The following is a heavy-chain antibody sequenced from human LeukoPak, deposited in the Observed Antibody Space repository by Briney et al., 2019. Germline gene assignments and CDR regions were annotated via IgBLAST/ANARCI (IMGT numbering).Heavy chain of an antibody. CDR2: MNPNSGNT. CDR1: GYTFTSYA. V-gene: IGHV1-8*02. Sequence: ASVKVSCKPSGYTFTSYALSWVRQAPGQGLEWMGWMNPNSGNTGFAQKFQGRVTMTRNTSISTAYMELSSLRSEDTAVYYCARPTGGAFDVWGQGTMVTVPS. CDR3: ARPTGGAFDV. J-gene: IGHJ3*01. D-gene: IGHD3-10*01.